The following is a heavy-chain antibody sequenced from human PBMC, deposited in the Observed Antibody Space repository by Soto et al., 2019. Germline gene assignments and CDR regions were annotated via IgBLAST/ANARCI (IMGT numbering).Heavy chain of an antibody. CDR2: IDYSGTT. J-gene: IGHJ3*01. CDR3: ARRYGSAFDF. Sequence: SETLSLTCTVSGGSISSNYWSWFRQPPGKGLEWIGYIDYSGTTNYNPSLKSRVTISVDTSKNQFSLKLSSVTAADTAVYYCARRYGSAFDFWGQGTMVTVSS. D-gene: IGHD1-20*01. CDR1: GGSISSNY. V-gene: IGHV4-59*08.